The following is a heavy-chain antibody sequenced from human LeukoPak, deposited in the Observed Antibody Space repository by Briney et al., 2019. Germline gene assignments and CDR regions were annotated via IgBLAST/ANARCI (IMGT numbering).Heavy chain of an antibody. V-gene: IGHV2-5*01. J-gene: IGHJ4*02. CDR3: AHRPSGSYFDY. CDR1: GGSISSDYW. D-gene: IGHD1-26*01. Sequence: TLSLTCTVSGGSISSDYWSWIRQPPGKALEWLALIYWNDDKRYSPSLTSRLTITKDTSKNQVVLTMTNMDPVDTATYYCAHRPSGSYFDYWGQGTLVTVSS. CDR2: IYWNDDK.